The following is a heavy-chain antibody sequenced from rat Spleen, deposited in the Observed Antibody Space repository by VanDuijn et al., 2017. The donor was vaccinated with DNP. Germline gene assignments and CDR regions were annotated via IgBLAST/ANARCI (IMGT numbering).Heavy chain of an antibody. J-gene: IGHJ2*01. Sequence: QVQLKESGPGLVQPSQTLSLTCTVSGFSLTSNSVHWVRQPPGKGLEWVGAIWSGGSTDYNSALKSRLSISRDNSKSQVFLKMNRRQTEDTAIYFCTRAGGAYYFDYWGQGVMVTVSS. V-gene: IGHV2-1*01. CDR2: IWSGGST. CDR3: TRAGGAYYFDY. CDR1: GFSLTSNS. D-gene: IGHD4-1*01.